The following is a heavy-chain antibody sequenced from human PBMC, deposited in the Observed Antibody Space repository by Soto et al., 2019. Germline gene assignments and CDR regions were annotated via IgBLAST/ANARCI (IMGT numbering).Heavy chain of an antibody. CDR3: ARGTYGDY. Sequence: QVHLVQSGAEVKKPGASVKVSCQGSGYDFTTYGITWVRQAPGQGLEWMGWISAHNGNTNYAQKRQGRVTVTRDPATSTAYMELRSLIYDDTTVYYCARGTYGDYWGQGALVTVSS. V-gene: IGHV1-18*01. CDR1: GYDFTTYG. CDR2: ISAHNGNT. J-gene: IGHJ4*02. D-gene: IGHD4-17*01.